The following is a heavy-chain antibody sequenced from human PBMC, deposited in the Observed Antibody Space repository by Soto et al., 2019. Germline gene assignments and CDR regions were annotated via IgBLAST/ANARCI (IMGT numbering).Heavy chain of an antibody. J-gene: IGHJ4*02. D-gene: IGHD3-10*01. CDR1: GDTFSFYS. V-gene: IGHV1-69*02. Sequence: QVQLVQSGAEVKRPGSSVKVSCKASGDTFSFYSINWVRQAPGLGLEWMGRVNPILSLSNYAQKFQGRVTMTADKSTRTAYMVLSSRTSEDTAIFYCATSYGSGYRAFDYWGQGAQVIVSS. CDR2: VNPILSLS. CDR3: ATSYGSGYRAFDY.